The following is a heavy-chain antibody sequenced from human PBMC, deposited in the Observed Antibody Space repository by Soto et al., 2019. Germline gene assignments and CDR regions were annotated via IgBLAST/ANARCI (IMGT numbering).Heavy chain of an antibody. J-gene: IGHJ6*02. CDR2: ISSSSSYI. Sequence: EVQLVESGGGLVKPGGSLRLSCAASGFTFSSYSMNWVRQAPGKGLEWVSSISSSSSYIYYADSVKGRFTISRDNAKNSPYLQMNSLRAEDTAVYYCAGPRAYDSSGYYYGYGMDVWGQGTTVTVSS. D-gene: IGHD3-22*01. V-gene: IGHV3-21*01. CDR3: AGPRAYDSSGYYYGYGMDV. CDR1: GFTFSSYS.